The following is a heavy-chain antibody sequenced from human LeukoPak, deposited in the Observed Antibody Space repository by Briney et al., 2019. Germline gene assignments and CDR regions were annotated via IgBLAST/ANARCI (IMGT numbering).Heavy chain of an antibody. J-gene: IGHJ4*02. CDR3: ARYVVVTAKYYFDY. Sequence: SETLSLTCTVSGGSINSYYWSWIRQPPGKGLEWIATIYYSGTTYYNAPLKSRVTISVDTSKNQFSLKLSSVTAADTAVYYCARYVVVTAKYYFDYWGQGTLVTVSS. CDR1: GGSINSYY. V-gene: IGHV4-39*01. D-gene: IGHD2-21*02. CDR2: IYYSGTT.